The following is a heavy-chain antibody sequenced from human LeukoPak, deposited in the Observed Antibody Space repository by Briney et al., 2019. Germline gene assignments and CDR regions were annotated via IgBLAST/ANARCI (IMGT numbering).Heavy chain of an antibody. J-gene: IGHJ5*02. CDR1: GYTFTSYY. D-gene: IGHD2-15*01. CDR2: INPSGGST. Sequence: GASVKVSCKASGYTFTSYYMHWVRQAPGQGLEWMGIINPSGGSTSYAQKFQGRVTMTRDTSTSTVYMELSSLRSEDTAVYYCASTVLGYCSGGSCPDPCNWFDPWGQGTLVTVSS. CDR3: ASTVLGYCSGGSCPDPCNWFDP. V-gene: IGHV1-46*01.